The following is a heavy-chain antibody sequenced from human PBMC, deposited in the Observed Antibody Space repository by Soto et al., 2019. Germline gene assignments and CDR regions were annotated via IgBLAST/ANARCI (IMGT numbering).Heavy chain of an antibody. CDR3: ARAIRGFSYVVDY. Sequence: PGGSLRLSCAASGFTFSSHSINWVRQAPGKGLEWVSYISGSGATKYYADSEKGRFTISRDNARNSLYLQMSSLSDEDTAVYYCARAIRGFSYVVDYWGQGTLVTVSS. CDR1: GFTFSSHS. D-gene: IGHD5-18*01. V-gene: IGHV3-48*02. CDR2: ISGSGATK. J-gene: IGHJ4*02.